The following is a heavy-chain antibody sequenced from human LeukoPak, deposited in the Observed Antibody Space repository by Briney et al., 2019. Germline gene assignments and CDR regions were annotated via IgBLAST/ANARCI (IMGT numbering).Heavy chain of an antibody. CDR2: IYSGGST. Sequence: GGSLRLSCAASGFTVSSNYMSWVRQAPGKGLEWVSVIYSGGSTYYADSVKSRFTISRDNSKNTLYLQMNSLRAEDTAVYYCARDQGYYDRSGYYDYWGQGTLVTVSS. CDR3: ARDQGYYDRSGYYDY. CDR1: GFTVSSNY. D-gene: IGHD3-22*01. J-gene: IGHJ4*02. V-gene: IGHV3-66*01.